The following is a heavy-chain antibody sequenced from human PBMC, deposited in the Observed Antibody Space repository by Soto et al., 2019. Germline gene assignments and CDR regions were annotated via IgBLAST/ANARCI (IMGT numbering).Heavy chain of an antibody. CDR3: ARRHCGGDCYRSDNWFDP. V-gene: IGHV1-69*01. CDR2: IIPIFGTA. CDR1: GGTFSSYA. J-gene: IGHJ5*02. Sequence: VKVSCKASGGTFSSYAISWVRQAPGQGLEWMGGIIPIFGTANYAQKFQGRVTITADESTSTAYMELSSLRSEDTAVYYCARRHCGGDCYRSDNWFDPWGQGTLVTVSS. D-gene: IGHD2-21*02.